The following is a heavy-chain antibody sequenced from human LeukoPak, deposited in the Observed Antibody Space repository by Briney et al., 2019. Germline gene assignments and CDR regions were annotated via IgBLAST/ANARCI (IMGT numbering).Heavy chain of an antibody. J-gene: IGHJ4*02. Sequence: GASVKVSCKASGYTFTSYGISWVLQAPGQGLEWMGWINPNSGGTNYAQKFQGRVTMTRDTSISTAYMELSRLRSDDTAVYYCASPFTFFAELGAFDYWGQGTLVTVSS. V-gene: IGHV1-2*02. CDR2: INPNSGGT. CDR3: ASPFTFFAELGAFDY. D-gene: IGHD3-3*01. CDR1: GYTFTSYG.